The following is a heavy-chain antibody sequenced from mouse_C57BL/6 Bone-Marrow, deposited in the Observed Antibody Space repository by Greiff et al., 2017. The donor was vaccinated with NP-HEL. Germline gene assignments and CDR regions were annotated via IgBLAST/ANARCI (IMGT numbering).Heavy chain of an antibody. D-gene: IGHD2-3*01. V-gene: IGHV5-6*02. CDR3: ASRLYDGYYEKGFYYAMDY. CDR1: GFTFSSYG. J-gene: IGHJ4*01. CDR2: ISSGGSYT. Sequence: EVKVEESGGDLVKPGGSLKLSCAASGFTFSSYGMSWVRQTPDKRLEWVATISSGGSYTYYPDSVKGRFTITRDNAKNTLYLQMSSLKSEDTAMYYCASRLYDGYYEKGFYYAMDYWGQGTSVTVSS.